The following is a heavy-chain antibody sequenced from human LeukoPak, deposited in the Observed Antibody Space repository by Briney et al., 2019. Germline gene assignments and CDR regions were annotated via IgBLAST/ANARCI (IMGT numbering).Heavy chain of an antibody. CDR1: GFTVSSNY. Sequence: AGGSLRLSCAASGFTVSSNYLSWVRQAPGKGLEWVSVIYSGGNKYYANAVKGRFTISRDNSKNTLYLQMNSLRAEDTAVYFCARRYSGSFHDYWGQGTLVTVSS. CDR3: ARRYSGSFHDY. J-gene: IGHJ4*02. D-gene: IGHD1-26*01. CDR2: IYSGGNK. V-gene: IGHV3-53*01.